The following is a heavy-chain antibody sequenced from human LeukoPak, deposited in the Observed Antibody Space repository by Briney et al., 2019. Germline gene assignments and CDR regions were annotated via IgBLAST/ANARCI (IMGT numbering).Heavy chain of an antibody. D-gene: IGHD3-9*01. J-gene: IGHJ4*02. CDR3: ASSGDIPPYLFDY. CDR2: IYHSGST. Sequence: SETLSLTCTVSGYSISSGYYWGWIRQPPGKGLEWIGSIYHSGSTYYNPSLKSRVTISVDTSKNQFSLKLSSVTAADTAVYYCASSGDIPPYLFDYWGQGTLVTVSS. CDR1: GYSISSGYY. V-gene: IGHV4-38-2*02.